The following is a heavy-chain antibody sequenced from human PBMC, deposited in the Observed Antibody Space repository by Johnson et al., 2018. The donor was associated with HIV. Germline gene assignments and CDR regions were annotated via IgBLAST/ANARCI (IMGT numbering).Heavy chain of an antibody. CDR1: GFIFSDHY. D-gene: IGHD1-26*01. CDR2: IKSKTDGGTT. V-gene: IGHV3-15*01. Sequence: EVQLVESGGGLVQPGGSLRLSCVASGFIFSDHYMDWVRQAPGKGLEWVGRIKSKTDGGTTDYAAPVKGRFTLSRDDSKNTLFLQMNSLKTEDTALYYCTAHYRNAFDIWGQGTMVTVSS. J-gene: IGHJ3*02. CDR3: TAHYRNAFDI.